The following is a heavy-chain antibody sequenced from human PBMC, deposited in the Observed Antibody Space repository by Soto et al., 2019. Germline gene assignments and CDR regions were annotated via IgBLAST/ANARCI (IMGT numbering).Heavy chain of an antibody. Sequence: LRLSCAASGFTFSNAWMSWVRQAPGKGLEWVGRIKSKTDGGTTDYAAPVKGRFTISRDDSRNTLHLQMISLRAEDTGVYYCAKDLGYGSSWRYALDMWGQGTLVTVSS. CDR1: GFTFSNAW. CDR2: IKSKTDGGTT. V-gene: IGHV3-15*01. CDR3: AKDLGYGSSWRYALDM. J-gene: IGHJ1*01. D-gene: IGHD6-13*01.